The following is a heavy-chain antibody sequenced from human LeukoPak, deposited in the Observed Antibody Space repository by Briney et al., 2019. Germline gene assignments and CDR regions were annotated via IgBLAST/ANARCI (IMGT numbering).Heavy chain of an antibody. D-gene: IGHD2-15*01. Sequence: PWASVKVSCTASGFTFTSSAMQWVRQARGQRLEWIGWIVVGSGNTNYAQKFQERVTITRDMSTSTAYMELSSLRSEDTAVYYCARDREWYCSGGSCSTKGFDPWGQGTLVTVSS. J-gene: IGHJ5*02. CDR1: GFTFTSSA. V-gene: IGHV1-58*02. CDR2: IVVGSGNT. CDR3: ARDREWYCSGGSCSTKGFDP.